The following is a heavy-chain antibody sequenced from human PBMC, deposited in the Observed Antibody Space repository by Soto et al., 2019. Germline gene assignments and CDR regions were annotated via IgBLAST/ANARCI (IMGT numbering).Heavy chain of an antibody. Sequence: ASVKLACKASGYTFTSYCISWVRQAPGQGLEWMGWISAYNGNTNYAQKLQGRVTMTTDTSTSTAYMELRSLRSDDTAVYYCARAGNYDYIWGSYRYGRFDYWGQGTLVTVSS. CDR2: ISAYNGNT. J-gene: IGHJ4*02. CDR3: ARAGNYDYIWGSYRYGRFDY. D-gene: IGHD3-16*02. CDR1: GYTFTSYC. V-gene: IGHV1-18*01.